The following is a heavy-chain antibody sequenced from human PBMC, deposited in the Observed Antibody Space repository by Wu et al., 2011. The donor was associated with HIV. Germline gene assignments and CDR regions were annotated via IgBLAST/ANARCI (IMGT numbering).Heavy chain of an antibody. J-gene: IGHJ4*02. D-gene: IGHD2-21*01. CDR2: IIPLYGTA. CDR3: ARDFGGDEEY. CDR1: GGTFSSYA. V-gene: IGHV1-69*15. Sequence: QVQLVQSGAEVKKPGSSVKVSCKASGGTFSSYAISWVRQAPRQGLEWMGRIIPLYGTAHYAQNFQGRVTITADESTSTAYMELRSLRSEDTAVYYCARDFGGDEEYWGQGTLVTVSS.